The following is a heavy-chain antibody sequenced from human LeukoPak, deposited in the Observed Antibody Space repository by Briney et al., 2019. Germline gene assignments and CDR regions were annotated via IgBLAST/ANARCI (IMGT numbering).Heavy chain of an antibody. CDR1: GYTFTSYG. Sequence: ASVKVSCKASGYTFTSYGITWVRQAPGEGLEWMGWISAYNGNTNYAQKLQGRVTMATDTSTRIAYMELRSLRSGDTAVYYCARGAVNRYNWNDDNFYYYYMDVWGKGTTVTISS. J-gene: IGHJ6*03. V-gene: IGHV1-18*01. CDR3: ARGAVNRYNWNDDNFYYYYMDV. CDR2: ISAYNGNT. D-gene: IGHD1-1*01.